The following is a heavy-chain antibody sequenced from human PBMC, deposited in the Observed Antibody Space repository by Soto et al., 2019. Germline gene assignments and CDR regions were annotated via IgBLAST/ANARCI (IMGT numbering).Heavy chain of an antibody. J-gene: IGHJ4*02. CDR2: TYHSGGA. V-gene: IGHV4-30-2*01. CDR1: GDSISSGGYS. D-gene: IGHD3-22*01. Sequence: QLQLQESGSGLVKPSQTLSLTCVVSGDSISSGGYSWNWIRQPPGKGLEWIGHTYHSGGALYNPSLDSRVPISVDKSKNRFSLRLTSVTAADTAVYYCARDSRSGYYFDNWGQGTLVTVSS. CDR3: ARDSRSGYYFDN.